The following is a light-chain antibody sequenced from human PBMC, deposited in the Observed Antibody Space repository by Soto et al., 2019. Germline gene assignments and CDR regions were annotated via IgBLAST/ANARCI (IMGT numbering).Light chain of an antibody. Sequence: DIQMTQSPSSLSASVGDRVTITCRASQVISKFLNWYQLKPGKAPKLLIFDASELETGVTSRFSGHRSGTDFSFIISSLQHEDIETYYCQQYDNYHLTLGGGTKVDIK. CDR3: QQYDNYHLT. CDR1: QVISKF. V-gene: IGKV1-33*01. CDR2: DAS. J-gene: IGKJ4*01.